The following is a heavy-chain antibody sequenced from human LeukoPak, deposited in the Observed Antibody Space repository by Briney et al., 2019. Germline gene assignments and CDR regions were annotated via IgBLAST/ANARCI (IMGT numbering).Heavy chain of an antibody. V-gene: IGHV3-23*01. Sequence: GGSLRLSCAASGFTFSSYAMSWVRQAPGKGLEWVSAISGSGGSTYYADSVKGRFTISRDNSKNTLYLQMNSLRAEDTAVYYCAKDRPYYYDSSGYPQYYFDYWGQGTLDTVSS. CDR2: ISGSGGST. D-gene: IGHD3-22*01. J-gene: IGHJ4*02. CDR1: GFTFSSYA. CDR3: AKDRPYYYDSSGYPQYYFDY.